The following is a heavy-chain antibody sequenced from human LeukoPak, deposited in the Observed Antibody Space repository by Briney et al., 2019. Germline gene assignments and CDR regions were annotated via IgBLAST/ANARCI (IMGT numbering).Heavy chain of an antibody. D-gene: IGHD5-24*01. CDR2: ISYDGSNK. V-gene: IGHV3-30-3*01. J-gene: IGHJ4*02. CDR3: ARDKDGYNFLDY. CDR1: GFTFSSYA. Sequence: GGSLRLSCAASGFTFSSYAMHWVRQAPGKGLEWVAVISYDGSNKYYADSVKGRFTFSRDNSKNTLYLQMNSLRAEDTAVYYCARDKDGYNFLDYWGQGTLVTVSS.